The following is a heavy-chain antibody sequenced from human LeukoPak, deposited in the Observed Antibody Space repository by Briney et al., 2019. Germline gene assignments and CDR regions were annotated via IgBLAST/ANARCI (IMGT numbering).Heavy chain of an antibody. Sequence: ASVKVPCKTSGYTFTNYGVTWVRQAPGQGLEWMGWISAYNGDTKYAQKLQGRVTMTTDTPTSTGYMELRSLTSDDTAIYYCGRVDMAASKDYWGQGTLVTVSS. D-gene: IGHD5-24*01. V-gene: IGHV1-18*01. CDR1: GYTFTNYG. J-gene: IGHJ4*02. CDR2: ISAYNGDT. CDR3: GRVDMAASKDY.